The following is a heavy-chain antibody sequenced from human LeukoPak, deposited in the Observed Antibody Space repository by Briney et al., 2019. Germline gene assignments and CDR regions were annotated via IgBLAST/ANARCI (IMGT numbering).Heavy chain of an antibody. CDR1: GFTFSSYA. J-gene: IGHJ4*02. CDR2: ISYDGSNK. V-gene: IGHV3-30*04. D-gene: IGHD3-9*01. CDR3: AREDILTLGIDY. Sequence: GRSLRLSCAASGFTFSSYAMHWVRQAPGKGLEWVAVISYDGSNKYYADSVKGRFTISRDNSKNTLYLQMNSQRAEDTAVYYCAREDILTLGIDYWGQGTLVTVSS.